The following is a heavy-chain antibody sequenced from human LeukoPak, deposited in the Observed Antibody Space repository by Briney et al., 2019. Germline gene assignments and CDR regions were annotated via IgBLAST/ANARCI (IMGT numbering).Heavy chain of an antibody. CDR2: INHSGST. V-gene: IGHV4-34*01. CDR1: GGSFSGYY. CDR3: ARGPQYSSSWYAGWFDP. D-gene: IGHD6-13*01. J-gene: IGHJ5*02. Sequence: SETLSLTCAVYGGSFSGYYWSWIRQPPGKGLEWIGEINHSGSTNYNPSLKSRVTISVDTSKNQFSLKLSSVTAADTAVYYCARGPQYSSSWYAGWFDPWGQGTLVTVSS.